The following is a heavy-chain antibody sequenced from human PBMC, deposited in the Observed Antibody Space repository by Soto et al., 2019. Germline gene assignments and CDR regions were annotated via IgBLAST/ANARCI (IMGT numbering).Heavy chain of an antibody. V-gene: IGHV3-48*01. J-gene: IGHJ4*02. D-gene: IGHD6-13*01. Sequence: EVQLVESGGGLVQPGGSLTLSCAASGFNLISYYMNWVRQAPGKGLEWVAYINTGSTTIVYADSVRGRFTISRDNAKNSLYLQMASLRADDTAVYYCARESPAAGDSWGQGTLVTVSS. CDR1: GFNLISYY. CDR2: INTGSTTI. CDR3: ARESPAAGDS.